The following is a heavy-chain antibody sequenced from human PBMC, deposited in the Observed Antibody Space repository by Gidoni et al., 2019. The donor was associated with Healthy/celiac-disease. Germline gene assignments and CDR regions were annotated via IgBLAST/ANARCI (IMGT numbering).Heavy chain of an antibody. J-gene: IGHJ4*02. CDR3: ARDGQNGDYVFDY. CDR1: GLTFRSYE. Sequence: EVQRVECGGGWGQPGGAMGLSWAASGLTFRSYEMNWVRQAPGKWLGWVSYISSSVNTMFYAASVKGRFTISRDNAENSLYLQMNSLRAEDTAVYYCARDGQNGDYVFDYWGQGTLVTVSS. D-gene: IGHD4-17*01. CDR2: ISSSVNTM. V-gene: IGHV3-48*03.